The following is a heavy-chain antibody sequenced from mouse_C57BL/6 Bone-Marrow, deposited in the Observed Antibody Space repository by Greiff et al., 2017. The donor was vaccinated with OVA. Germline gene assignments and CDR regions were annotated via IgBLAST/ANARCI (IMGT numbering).Heavy chain of an antibody. J-gene: IGHJ2*01. CDR1: GYTFTSYW. CDR3: ARWDYYGSSYDY. D-gene: IGHD1-1*01. CDR2: IDPSDSYT. Sequence: QVQLQQPGAALVMPGASVKLSCKASGYTFTSYWMHWVKQRPGQGLEWIGEIDPSDSYTNYNQKFKGKSTLTVDKSSSTAYMQLSSLTSEDSAVYYCARWDYYGSSYDYWGQGTTLTVSS. V-gene: IGHV1-69*01.